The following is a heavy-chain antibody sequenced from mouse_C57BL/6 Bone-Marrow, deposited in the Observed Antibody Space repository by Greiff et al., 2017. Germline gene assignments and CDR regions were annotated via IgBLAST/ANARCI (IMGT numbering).Heavy chain of an antibody. J-gene: IGHJ3*01. CDR3: AGHPWYLD. V-gene: IGHV1-85*01. CDR1: GYTFTSYD. CDR2: IYPRDGST. Sequence: QVHVKQSGPELVKPGASVKLSCKASGYTFTSYDINWVKQRPGQGLEWIGWIYPRDGSTKYNEKFKGKDTLTVDTASSPAYMELHSLTSEDSAVYFCAGHPWYLDWGQGTLVTVSA. D-gene: IGHD5-1*01.